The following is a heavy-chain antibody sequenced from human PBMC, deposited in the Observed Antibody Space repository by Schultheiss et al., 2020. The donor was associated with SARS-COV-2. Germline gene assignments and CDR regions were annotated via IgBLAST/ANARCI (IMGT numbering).Heavy chain of an antibody. J-gene: IGHJ2*01. D-gene: IGHD6-19*01. CDR2: IDWDDDK. V-gene: IGHV2-70*11. CDR3: ARMDSSGWDNYWYFDL. CDR1: GFSLSTSGMC. Sequence: SGPTLVKPTQTLTLTCTFSGFSLSTSGMCVSWIRQPPGKALEWLARIDWDDDKYYSTSLKTRLTISKDTSKNQVVLTMTNMDPVDTATYYCARMDSSGWDNYWYFDLWGRGTLVTVSS.